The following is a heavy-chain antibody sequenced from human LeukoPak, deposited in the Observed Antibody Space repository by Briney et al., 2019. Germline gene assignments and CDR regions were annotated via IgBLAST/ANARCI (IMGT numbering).Heavy chain of an antibody. CDR3: ARFPYSSSLHFGY. Sequence: GESLKISCRGSGYSFTNYWIGWVRQMPGKGLEWMGIIYPGDSDTRYSPSFQGQVTISADKSISTAYPQWSSLKASDTAMYYCARFPYSSSLHFGYWGQGTLVTVSS. J-gene: IGHJ4*02. D-gene: IGHD6-13*01. CDR1: GYSFTNYW. V-gene: IGHV5-51*01. CDR2: IYPGDSDT.